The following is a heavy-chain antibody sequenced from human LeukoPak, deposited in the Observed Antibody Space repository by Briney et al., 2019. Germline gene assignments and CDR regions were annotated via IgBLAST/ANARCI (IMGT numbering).Heavy chain of an antibody. CDR2: ISYDGSSK. J-gene: IGHJ4*02. CDR3: AKDNKEQLAADY. CDR1: GFTFSSYA. Sequence: PGGSLRLSCAASGFTFSSYAMHWVRQAPGKGLEWVAVISYDGSSKYYADSVKGRFTISRDNSKNSLYLQMNSLRAEDTAVYYCAKDNKEQLAADYWGQGTLVTVSS. D-gene: IGHD6-6*01. V-gene: IGHV3-30*18.